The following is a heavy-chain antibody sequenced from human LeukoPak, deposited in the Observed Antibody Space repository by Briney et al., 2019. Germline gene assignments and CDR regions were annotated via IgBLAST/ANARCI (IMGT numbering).Heavy chain of an antibody. CDR1: GYTFAGYY. V-gene: IGHV1-2*02. Sequence: ASVKVSCKASGYTFAGYYMHWVRQAPGQELEWMGWINPNSGGTNYAQKFQGRVTMTRDTSISTAYMELSRLRSDDTAVYYCARDTAMVTYWFDPWGQGTLVTVSS. D-gene: IGHD5-18*01. J-gene: IGHJ5*02. CDR3: ARDTAMVTYWFDP. CDR2: INPNSGGT.